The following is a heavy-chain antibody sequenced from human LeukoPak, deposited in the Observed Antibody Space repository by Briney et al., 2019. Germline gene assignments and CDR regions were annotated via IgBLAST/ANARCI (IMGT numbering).Heavy chain of an antibody. Sequence: GGSLKLSCAASGFTFSGSAMHWVRQASGKGLEWVGRIRSKANSYATAYAASVKGRFTISRDDSKNTAYLQMNSLKTEDTAVYYCTSTGGSGSYYKDYWGQGTLVTVSS. CDR3: TSTGGSGSYYKDY. CDR1: GFTFSGSA. V-gene: IGHV3-73*01. J-gene: IGHJ4*02. D-gene: IGHD3-10*01. CDR2: IRSKANSYAT.